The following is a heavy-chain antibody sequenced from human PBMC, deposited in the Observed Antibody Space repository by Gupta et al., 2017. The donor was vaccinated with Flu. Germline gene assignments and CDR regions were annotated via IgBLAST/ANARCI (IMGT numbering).Heavy chain of an antibody. CDR1: GFTFSSYS. CDR2: ISSSSSYI. V-gene: IGHV3-21*01. CDR3: ARAGGVIVVVFDY. D-gene: IGHD3-22*01. J-gene: IGHJ4*02. Sequence: EVQLVESGGGLVKPGGSLRLSCAASGFTFSSYSMNCVRQAPGKGLEWVSSISSSSSYIYYADSVKGRFTISRDNAKNSLYLQMNSLRAEDTAVYYCARAGGVIVVVFDYWGQGTLVTVSS.